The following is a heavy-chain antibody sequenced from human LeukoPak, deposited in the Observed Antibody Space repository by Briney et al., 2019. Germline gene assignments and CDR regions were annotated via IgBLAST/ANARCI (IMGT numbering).Heavy chain of an antibody. CDR2: ITTSSSYT. CDR1: GFTFGEYY. Sequence: GGSLRLSCTASGFTFGEYYMTWIRQAPGKGLEGVSYITTSSSYTNYADSVTGRFTISRDDAKNSLYLQMNSLRAEDTAVYYCARGHGGNVDYWGRGTLVTVSS. CDR3: ARGHGGNVDY. D-gene: IGHD4-23*01. V-gene: IGHV3-11*05. J-gene: IGHJ4*02.